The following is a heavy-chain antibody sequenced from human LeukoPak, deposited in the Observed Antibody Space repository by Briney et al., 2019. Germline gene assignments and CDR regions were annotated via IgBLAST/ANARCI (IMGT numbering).Heavy chain of an antibody. CDR1: GYIFTRYY. CDR3: ARDREFCSSTSCYDQNWFDP. CDR2: INPSGGRT. Sequence: ASVKVSCKASGYIFTRYYIHWVRQAPGQGLEWMGVINPSGGRTSYAQKFQGRVTMTRDMSTSTVYMELSSLRSDDTAVYYCARDREFCSSTSCYDQNWFDPWGQGTLVTVSS. J-gene: IGHJ5*02. D-gene: IGHD2-2*01. V-gene: IGHV1-46*01.